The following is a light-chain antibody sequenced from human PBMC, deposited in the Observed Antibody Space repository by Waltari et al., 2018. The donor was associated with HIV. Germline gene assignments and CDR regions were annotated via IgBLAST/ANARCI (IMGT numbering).Light chain of an antibody. Sequence: EIVMRQSPATLSISPGERATLSCRASPSVSVNLAWYQQKPGQAHRLLIYDASTRSTGIPVRFSGSGSGTEFTLTISSLQSEDFAVYYCQQYNDWPPITFGQGTRLEIK. V-gene: IGKV3-15*01. CDR1: PSVSVN. CDR2: DAS. J-gene: IGKJ5*01. CDR3: QQYNDWPPIT.